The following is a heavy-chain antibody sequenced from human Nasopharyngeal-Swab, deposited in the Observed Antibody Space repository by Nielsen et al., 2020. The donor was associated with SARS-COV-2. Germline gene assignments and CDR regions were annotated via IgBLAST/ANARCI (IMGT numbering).Heavy chain of an antibody. D-gene: IGHD3/OR15-3a*01. CDR1: GYNFNRND. V-gene: IGHV1-8*01. J-gene: IGHJ5*02. Sequence: ASVKVSCKCSGYNFNRNDINWVRQAPGQGLEWMGWMNPKRGEVGYEQKFQGRVTMTRNTATATVYMELSGLRHEAPAVYYCARGAFGLDHSWFDPWGQGTLVTVSS. CDR2: MNPKRGEV. CDR3: ARGAFGLDHSWFDP.